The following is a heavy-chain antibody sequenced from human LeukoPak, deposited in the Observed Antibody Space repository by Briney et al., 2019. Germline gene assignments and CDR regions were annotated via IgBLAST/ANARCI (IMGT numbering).Heavy chain of an antibody. D-gene: IGHD2/OR15-2a*01. V-gene: IGHV4-31*03. J-gene: IGHJ4*02. CDR3: AGHHPRNTVDF. CDR1: GGSISSGGYY. CDR2: IYYSGST. Sequence: SETLSLTCTVSGGSISSGGYYWSWTRQHPGKGLEWIGYIYYSGSTYYNPSLKSRVTISVDTSKNQSSLKLSSVTAADTAVYYCAGHHPRNTVDFWGQGTLVTVSS.